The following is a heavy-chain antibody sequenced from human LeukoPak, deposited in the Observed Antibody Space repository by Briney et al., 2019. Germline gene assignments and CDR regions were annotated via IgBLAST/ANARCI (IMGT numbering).Heavy chain of an antibody. CDR1: GGTFSSYV. J-gene: IGHJ5*02. V-gene: IGHV1-69*05. CDR3: ARGRYCSGGSCFESWFGP. Sequence: SVKVSCKASGGTFSSYVISWVRQAPGQGLEWMGGIIPILGTANYAQKFQGRVTITTDESTTTAYMELSSLRSEDTAVYYCARGRYCSGGSCFESWFGPWGQGTLVTVSS. CDR2: IIPILGTA. D-gene: IGHD2-15*01.